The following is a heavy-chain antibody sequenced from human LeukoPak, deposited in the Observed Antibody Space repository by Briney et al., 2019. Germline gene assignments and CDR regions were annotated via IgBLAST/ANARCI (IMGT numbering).Heavy chain of an antibody. V-gene: IGHV3-23*01. Sequence: GGSLRLSCAASGFTFSNAWMTWVRQAPGKGLEWVSAISGSGGSTYYADSVKGRFTISRDNSKNTLYLQMNSLRAEDTAVYYCAKLGGAKTNDYWGQGTLVTVSS. CDR2: ISGSGGST. D-gene: IGHD3-16*01. J-gene: IGHJ4*02. CDR3: AKLGGAKTNDY. CDR1: GFTFSNAW.